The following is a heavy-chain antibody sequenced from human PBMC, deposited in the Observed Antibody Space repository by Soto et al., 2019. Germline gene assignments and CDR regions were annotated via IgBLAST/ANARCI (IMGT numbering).Heavy chain of an antibody. CDR1: GGSITSYY. J-gene: IGHJ4*02. CDR2: IYYSGST. V-gene: IGHV4-59*06. D-gene: IGHD2-21*02. CDR3: ASIVVVTATIDY. Sequence: PSETLSLTCTVSGGSITSYYWSWIRQPPGKGLEWIGYIYYSGSTYYNPSLKSRVTISVDTSKNQFSLKLSSVTAADTAVYYCASIVVVTATIDYWGQGTLVTVSS.